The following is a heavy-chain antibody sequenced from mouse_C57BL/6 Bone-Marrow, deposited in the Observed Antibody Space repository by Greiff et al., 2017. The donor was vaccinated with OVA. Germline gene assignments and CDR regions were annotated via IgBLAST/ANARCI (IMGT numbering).Heavy chain of an antibody. CDR3: ARHEALYYYGMYFDY. D-gene: IGHD1-1*01. CDR2: IDPSDSYT. J-gene: IGHJ2*01. CDR1: GYTFTSYW. V-gene: IGHV1-50*01. Sequence: LQESGAELVKPGASVKLSCKASGYTFTSYWMQWVKQRPGQGLEWIGEIDPSDSYTNYNQKFKGKATLTVDTSSSTVYMELSRLTSEDSAVYFCARHEALYYYGMYFDYWGQGTTLTVAS.